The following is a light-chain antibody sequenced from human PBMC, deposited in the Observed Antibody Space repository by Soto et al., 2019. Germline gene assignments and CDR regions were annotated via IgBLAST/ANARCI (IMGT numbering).Light chain of an antibody. J-gene: IGKJ1*01. CDR3: QQYGGSPRT. Sequence: EIVLTQSPGTLSLSPGEGATLSCRASQSINSFLAWYQQRRGQAPRLLIHGASNRATGIPDRFSGSGSGTDFTLTISRLEPEDFAVYYCQQYGGSPRTFGQGTKVEVE. CDR1: QSINSF. V-gene: IGKV3-20*01. CDR2: GAS.